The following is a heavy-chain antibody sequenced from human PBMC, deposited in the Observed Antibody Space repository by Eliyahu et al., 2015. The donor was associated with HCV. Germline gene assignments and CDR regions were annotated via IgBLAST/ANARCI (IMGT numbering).Heavy chain of an antibody. D-gene: IGHD1-14*01. Sequence: QVQLQQWGAGLLKPSETLSLTCAVYGGPISGYYWTWIRQPPGKGLEWIGEVNHSGRTNYNPSLKSRVTISVDPSKNEFSLKLTSVTAADTALYYCARDITVGVSPLPWGQGTLVTVSS. CDR3: ARDITVGVSPLP. CDR1: GGPISGYY. CDR2: VNHSGRT. J-gene: IGHJ5*02. V-gene: IGHV4-34*01.